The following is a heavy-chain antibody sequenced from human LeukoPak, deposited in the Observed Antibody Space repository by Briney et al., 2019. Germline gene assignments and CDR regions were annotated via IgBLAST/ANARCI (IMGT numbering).Heavy chain of an antibody. V-gene: IGHV1-69*06. Sequence: ASVKVSCKASGGTFSTFGTTWVRQAPGQGLEWMGGTIPIFGAKHYAQKFRGRVTFTAGNSTTTTFMELSSLRSEDTALYFCASYSNWGDFDSWGQGTLVTVSS. D-gene: IGHD7-27*01. J-gene: IGHJ4*02. CDR2: TIPIFGAK. CDR1: GGTFSTFG. CDR3: ASYSNWGDFDS.